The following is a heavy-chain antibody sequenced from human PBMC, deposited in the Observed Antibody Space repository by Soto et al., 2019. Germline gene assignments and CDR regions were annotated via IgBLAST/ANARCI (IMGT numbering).Heavy chain of an antibody. V-gene: IGHV3-7*01. J-gene: IGHJ6*02. CDR2: IKQDGSEE. CDR3: ARIAASGRGWDV. Sequence: EVQLVESGGGLVQPGGSLRLSCVDSGFTFSSYWMSWVRQARVKGLEWVGNIKQDGSEENYVDPVKGRFTISRDNAKNSMYLQMNSLRAEDTAVYYCARIAASGRGWDVWGQGTTVVVSS. CDR1: GFTFSSYW. D-gene: IGHD6-13*01.